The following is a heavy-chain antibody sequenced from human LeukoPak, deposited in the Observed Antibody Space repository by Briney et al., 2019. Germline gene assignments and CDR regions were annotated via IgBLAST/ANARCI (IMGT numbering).Heavy chain of an antibody. D-gene: IGHD3-3*01. CDR3: ASGGYDLWSGYFPHDAFDI. Sequence: SETLSLTCTVSGGSISSSSYYWGWIRQPPGKGLEWIGSIYYGGSTYYNPSLKSRVTISVDTSKNQFSLKLSSVTDADTAVYYCASGGYDLWSGYFPHDAFDIWGQGTMVTVSS. J-gene: IGHJ3*02. CDR1: GGSISSSSYY. V-gene: IGHV4-39*01. CDR2: IYYGGST.